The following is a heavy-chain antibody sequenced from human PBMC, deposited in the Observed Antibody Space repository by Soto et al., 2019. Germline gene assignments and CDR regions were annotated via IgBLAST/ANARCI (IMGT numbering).Heavy chain of an antibody. CDR3: ARDCNGFGYSWFDP. CDR2: INPNSGGT. Sequence: ASVKVSCKASGYTFTGYYMHWVRQAPGQGLEWMGWINPNSGGTNYAQKFQGWVTMTRDTSISTAYMELSRLRSDDTAVYYCARDCNGFGYSWFDPWGKGTLVTVSS. CDR1: GYTFTGYY. V-gene: IGHV1-2*04. J-gene: IGHJ5*02. D-gene: IGHD3-3*01.